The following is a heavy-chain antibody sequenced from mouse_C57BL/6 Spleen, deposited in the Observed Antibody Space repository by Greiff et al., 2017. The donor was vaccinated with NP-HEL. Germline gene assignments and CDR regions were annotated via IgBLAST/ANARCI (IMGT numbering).Heavy chain of an antibody. CDR1: GFTFSSYA. Sequence: EVKLVESGEGLVKPGGSLKLSCAASGFTFSSYAMSWVRQTPEKRLEWVAYISSGGDYIYYADTVKGRFTISRDNARNTLYLQMSSLKSEDTAMYYCTRERDYYGSSLFDYWGQGTTLTVSS. CDR2: ISSGGDYI. CDR3: TRERDYYGSSLFDY. D-gene: IGHD1-1*01. V-gene: IGHV5-9-1*02. J-gene: IGHJ2*01.